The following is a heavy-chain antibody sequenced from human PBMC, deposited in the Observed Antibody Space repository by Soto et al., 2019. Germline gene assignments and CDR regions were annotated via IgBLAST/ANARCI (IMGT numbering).Heavy chain of an antibody. CDR1: EFTFSSYS. CDR2: ISSSSSTI. J-gene: IGHJ4*02. CDR3: ARDPQGAAAGPFDY. Sequence: GGSLRLSCAASEFTFSSYSRNWVRQDPGEGLEWVSYISSSSSTIYYADSVKGRFTISRDNAKNSLYLQMNSLRDEDTAVYYCARDPQGAAAGPFDYWGQGALVTVSS. D-gene: IGHD6-13*01. V-gene: IGHV3-48*02.